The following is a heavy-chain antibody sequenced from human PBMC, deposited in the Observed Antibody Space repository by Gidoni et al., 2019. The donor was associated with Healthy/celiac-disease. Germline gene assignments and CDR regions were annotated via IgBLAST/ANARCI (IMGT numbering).Heavy chain of an antibody. J-gene: IGHJ4*02. D-gene: IGHD2-15*01. CDR3: ARDSPDIVEMASNYFDY. Sequence: EVQLVESGGGLVQPGGSLRLSCAASGFTFRSYWMHWVRQAPGKGLVWVSRINSDGSSTSYADSVKGRFTISRDNAKNTLYLQMNSLRAEDTAVYYCARDSPDIVEMASNYFDYWGQGTLVTVSS. CDR2: INSDGSST. CDR1: GFTFRSYW. V-gene: IGHV3-74*01.